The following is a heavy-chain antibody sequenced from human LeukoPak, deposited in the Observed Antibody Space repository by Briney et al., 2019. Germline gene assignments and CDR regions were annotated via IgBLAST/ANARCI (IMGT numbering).Heavy chain of an antibody. D-gene: IGHD5-24*01. CDR2: IRHDGSNK. J-gene: IGHJ4*02. V-gene: IGHV3-30*02. CDR3: AKDRWLQGYFDY. Sequence: GGSLRLSCTTSGFIFSNYGMHWVRQAPGKGLEWVAFIRHDGSNKYYADSVKGRCTISRDNSKKTVYLQMNSLRTEDTAVYYCAKDRWLQGYFDYWGQGTLVTVSS. CDR1: GFIFSNYG.